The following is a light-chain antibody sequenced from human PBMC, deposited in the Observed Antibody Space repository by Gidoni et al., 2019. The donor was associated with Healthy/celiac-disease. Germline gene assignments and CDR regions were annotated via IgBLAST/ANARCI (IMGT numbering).Light chain of an antibody. V-gene: IGKV3-20*01. CDR2: GAS. J-gene: IGKJ1*01. CDR1: QRVSSRY. CDR3: QHLGT. Sequence: EIVLTQSPGTMSLSQGERATLSCRASQRVSSRYLAWYQQKPGQAPRLLIYGASSRATGIPDRFSGSGSGTDFTLTISRLEPEDFAVYYCQHLGTFGQGTKVEIK.